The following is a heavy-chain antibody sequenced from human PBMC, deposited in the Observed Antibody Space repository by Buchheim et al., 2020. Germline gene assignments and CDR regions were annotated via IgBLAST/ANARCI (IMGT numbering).Heavy chain of an antibody. CDR3: ASQSLRTPTGGAFDY. J-gene: IGHJ4*02. CDR2: ISYDGSNK. V-gene: IGHV3-30*04. CDR1: GFTFSSYA. Sequence: QVQLVESGGGVVQPGRSLRLSCAASGFTFSSYAMHWVRQAPGKGLEWVAVISYDGSNKYYADSVKGRFTISRDNSKNTLYLQMNSLRAEDTAVYYCASQSLRTPTGGAFDYWGQGTL. D-gene: IGHD4-17*01.